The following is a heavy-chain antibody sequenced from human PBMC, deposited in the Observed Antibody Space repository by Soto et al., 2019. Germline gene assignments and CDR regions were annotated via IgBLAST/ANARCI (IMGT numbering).Heavy chain of an antibody. CDR3: ARDFTKSSSWPYYFDY. Sequence: QVQLVQSGAEVKKPGASVKVSCKASGYTFTTYGISWVRQAPGQGLEWMGRISAYSGSTKFAQKLQGRVTMTTDTSTTTAYMDLRSLTSDDTAVYYCARDFTKSSSWPYYFDYWGQGTLVTVSS. V-gene: IGHV1-18*01. CDR1: GYTFTTYG. J-gene: IGHJ4*02. D-gene: IGHD6-13*01. CDR2: ISAYSGST.